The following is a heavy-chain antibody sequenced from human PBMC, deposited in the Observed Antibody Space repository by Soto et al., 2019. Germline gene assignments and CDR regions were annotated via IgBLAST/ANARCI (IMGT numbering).Heavy chain of an antibody. V-gene: IGHV1-8*01. Sequence: RASVKVSCKASGYTFTSYDINWVRQATGQGLEWMGWMNPNSGNTGYAQKFQGRVTMTRNTSISTAYMELSSLRSEDTAVYYCAGSDTAMADDAFDIWGQGTMVTVSS. CDR3: AGSDTAMADDAFDI. D-gene: IGHD5-18*01. CDR2: MNPNSGNT. J-gene: IGHJ3*02. CDR1: GYTFTSYD.